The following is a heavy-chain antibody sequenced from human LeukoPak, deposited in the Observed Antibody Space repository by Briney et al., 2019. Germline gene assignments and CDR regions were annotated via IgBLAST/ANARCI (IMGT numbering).Heavy chain of an antibody. CDR2: INPSGGST. CDR3: ARDGYAYCSSTSCLYYYYYGMDV. V-gene: IGHV1-46*01. J-gene: IGHJ6*02. Sequence: ASVKVSCKASGYTFTSYYMHWVRQAPGQGLEWMGIINPSGGSTSYAQKFQGRVTMTRDTSTSTVYMELSSLGSEDTAVYYCARDGYAYCSSTSCLYYYYYGMDVWGQGDHGHRLL. CDR1: GYTFTSYY. D-gene: IGHD2-2*01.